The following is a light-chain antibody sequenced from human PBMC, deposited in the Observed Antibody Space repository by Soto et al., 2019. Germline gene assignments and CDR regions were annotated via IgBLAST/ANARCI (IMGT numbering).Light chain of an antibody. V-gene: IGKV3-15*01. CDR3: QQYNYWPPFT. CDR2: SAS. CDR1: QSVRIN. Sequence: EIVMTQSPATRSVSPGERATLFCRASQSVRINLAWYQQKPGQTPRLLIHSASTRATGVPDRFSGGGSGTEFTLTISSLQSEDFAVYYCQQYNYWPPFTFGQGTKLEIK. J-gene: IGKJ2*01.